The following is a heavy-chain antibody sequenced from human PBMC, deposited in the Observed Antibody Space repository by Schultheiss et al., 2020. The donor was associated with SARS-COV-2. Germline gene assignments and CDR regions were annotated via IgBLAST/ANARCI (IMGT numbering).Heavy chain of an antibody. CDR1: GGSISSGGFY. V-gene: IGHV4-30-4*08. CDR2: IYSSGTT. Sequence: SQTLSLTCTVSGGSISSGGFYWNWIRQHPGKGLEWIGYIYSSGTTYYNPSLKSRVTISVDTSKNQFSLKLSSVTAADTAVYYCARVSRTSWFDPWGQGTLVTVSS. CDR3: ARVSRTSWFDP. D-gene: IGHD1-7*01. J-gene: IGHJ5*02.